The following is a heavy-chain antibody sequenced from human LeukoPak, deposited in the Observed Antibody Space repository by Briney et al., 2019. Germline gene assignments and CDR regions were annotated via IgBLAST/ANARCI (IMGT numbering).Heavy chain of an antibody. CDR2: INYNGAIT. CDR3: ARDRLGPSFSVSHFDL. D-gene: IGHD3-3*02. Sequence: GGSLRLSCATSGFTVVDYGLSWVRRAPGKGLEWLCAINYNGAITDYADSVKGRFTISRDNAKNSLYLRTDSLRAEDTALYYCARDRLGPSFSVSHFDLWGQGTLVTVSS. CDR1: GFTVVDYG. J-gene: IGHJ4*02. V-gene: IGHV3-20*04.